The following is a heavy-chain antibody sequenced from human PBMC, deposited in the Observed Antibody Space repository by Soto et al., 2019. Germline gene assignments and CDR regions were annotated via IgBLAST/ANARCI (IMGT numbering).Heavy chain of an antibody. Sequence: EVQLVESGGGLVQPGGSLRLSCAASGFNVNSIYMSWVRQAPRKGLEWVSVLYADGTTYYADSVRGRFTISRDESKNTLFLQMNSLGAEDTALYYCAKDHDGNPGWFDSWGQGTLVTVSS. CDR1: GFNVNSIY. V-gene: IGHV3-66*01. CDR2: LYADGTT. CDR3: AKDHDGNPGWFDS. J-gene: IGHJ5*01. D-gene: IGHD2-15*01.